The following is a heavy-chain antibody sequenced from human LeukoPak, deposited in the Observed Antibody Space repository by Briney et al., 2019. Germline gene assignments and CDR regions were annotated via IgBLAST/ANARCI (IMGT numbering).Heavy chain of an antibody. CDR2: IWYDGSNK. Sequence: PGGSLRLSCAASGFTFSSYGMHWVRQAPGKGLEWVAVIWYDGSNKYYADSVKGRFTISRDNSKNTLYLQMNSLRAEDTAVYYCAKELLSRSYPDAFDIWGQGTMVTVSS. V-gene: IGHV3-33*06. CDR1: GFTFSSYG. D-gene: IGHD1-26*01. J-gene: IGHJ3*02. CDR3: AKELLSRSYPDAFDI.